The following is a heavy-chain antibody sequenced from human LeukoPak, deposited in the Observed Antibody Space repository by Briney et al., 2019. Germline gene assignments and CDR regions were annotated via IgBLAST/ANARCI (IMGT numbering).Heavy chain of an antibody. CDR1: GGTFSSYA. J-gene: IGHJ6*03. CDR3: ARVIIDHYYYYYMDV. D-gene: IGHD3-10*01. V-gene: IGHV1-69*05. CDR2: IIPIFGTA. Sequence: SVKVSFKASGGTFSSYAISWVRQAPGQGLERMGGIIPIFGTANYAQKFQGRVTITTDESTSTAYMELSSLRSEDTAVYYCARVIIDHYYYYYMDVWGKGTTVTVSS.